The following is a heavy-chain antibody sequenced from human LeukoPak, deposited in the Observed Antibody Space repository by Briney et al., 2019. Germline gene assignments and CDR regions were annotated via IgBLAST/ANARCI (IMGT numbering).Heavy chain of an antibody. Sequence: PGGSLRLSCAASGFTFSSNGMSWVRQAPGKGLEWVSAISGTGDNTYYADSVKGRFTISRDNSKNTLCLQMNSLRVEDTAVYYCAKGGIAAPFDYWGQGTLVTVSS. CDR3: AKGGIAAPFDY. J-gene: IGHJ4*02. D-gene: IGHD6-13*01. V-gene: IGHV3-23*01. CDR1: GFTFSSNG. CDR2: ISGTGDNT.